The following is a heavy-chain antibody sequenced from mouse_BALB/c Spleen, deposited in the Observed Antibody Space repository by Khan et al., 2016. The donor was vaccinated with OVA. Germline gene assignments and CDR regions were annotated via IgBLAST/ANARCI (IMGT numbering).Heavy chain of an antibody. J-gene: IGHJ3*01. CDR1: GYTFTSYV. CDR3: ARVGYDGNGFAY. D-gene: IGHD2-1*01. CDR2: IYPNNDGP. Sequence: EVQLQQSGPELVKPGASVKMSCKASGYTFTSYVMHWVKQKPGQGLEWIGYIYPNNDGPEYTEKFKGKATLTSDRSSSTAYMVLSSLTSEDCAFDYCARVGYDGNGFAYWGQGTLVTVSA. V-gene: IGHV1S136*01.